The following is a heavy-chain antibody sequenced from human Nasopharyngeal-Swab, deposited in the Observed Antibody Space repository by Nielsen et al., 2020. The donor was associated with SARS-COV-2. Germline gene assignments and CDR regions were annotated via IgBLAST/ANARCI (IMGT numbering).Heavy chain of an antibody. CDR1: GFTFSSYA. Sequence: GGSLRLSCAASGFTFSSYAMHWVRQAPGKGLEWVAVISYDGRNDYHADSVKGRCTISRDNSKKTLYLHMTSLSAEDTAVYYCARGDYGDYAGMGVGYWGQGTLVTVSS. CDR3: ARGDYGDYAGMGVGY. CDR2: ISYDGRND. V-gene: IGHV3-30*04. J-gene: IGHJ4*02. D-gene: IGHD4-17*01.